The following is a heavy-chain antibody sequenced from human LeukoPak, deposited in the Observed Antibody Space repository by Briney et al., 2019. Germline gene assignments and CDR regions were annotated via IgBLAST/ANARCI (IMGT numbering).Heavy chain of an antibody. Sequence: PGGSLRLSCAASEFIFSSYWMSWVRQAPGKGLEWVANIKQDGSEKYYVDSVKGRFTISRDNAKNSLYLQMNSLRAEDTAVYYCAREGSGYYTDYWGQGTLVTASS. CDR2: IKQDGSEK. CDR1: EFIFSSYW. V-gene: IGHV3-7*05. D-gene: IGHD3-22*01. CDR3: AREGSGYYTDY. J-gene: IGHJ4*02.